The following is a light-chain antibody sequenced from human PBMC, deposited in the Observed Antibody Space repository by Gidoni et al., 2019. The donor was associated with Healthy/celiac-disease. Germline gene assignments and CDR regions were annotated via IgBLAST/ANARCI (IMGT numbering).Light chain of an antibody. J-gene: IGKJ1*01. CDR1: QSMHIY. Sequence: DSQRTQSPSSLSASVGDRVTITYRASQSMHIYLNWYHQKPGKVTKRLIYAASSLQSGFPPRFSGSGSGTDFTLTTTTLQPKMFATISCQGSYSTPSTFGQXTKVEIK. CDR2: AAS. CDR3: QGSYSTPST. V-gene: IGKV1-39*01.